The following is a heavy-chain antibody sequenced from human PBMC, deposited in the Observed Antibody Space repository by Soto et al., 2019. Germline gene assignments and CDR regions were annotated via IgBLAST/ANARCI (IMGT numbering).Heavy chain of an antibody. J-gene: IGHJ4*02. CDR3: AKAREDLRNLLDY. V-gene: IGHV3-23*01. CDR1: GFTFSSYA. Sequence: GGSLRLSCAASGFTFSSYAMSWVRKAPGKGLEWVSAISGSGGSTYYADSVKGRFTISRDNSKNTLYLQMNSLRAEDTAVYYCAKAREDLRNLLDYWGQGTLVTVSS. D-gene: IGHD3-16*01. CDR2: ISGSGGST.